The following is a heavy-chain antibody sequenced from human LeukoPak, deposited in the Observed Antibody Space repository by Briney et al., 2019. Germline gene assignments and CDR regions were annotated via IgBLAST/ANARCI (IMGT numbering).Heavy chain of an antibody. CDR3: AKWALYCGGDCYSDFDY. CDR1: GFTFSSYA. Sequence: GGSLRLSCAASGFTFSSYAMSWVRQAPGKGLEWVSAISGSGGSTYYADSVKGRFTISRDNSKNTLYLQMNSLRAEDTAVYYCAKWALYCGGDCYSDFDYWGQGTLVTVSS. CDR2: ISGSGGST. V-gene: IGHV3-23*01. J-gene: IGHJ4*02. D-gene: IGHD2-21*01.